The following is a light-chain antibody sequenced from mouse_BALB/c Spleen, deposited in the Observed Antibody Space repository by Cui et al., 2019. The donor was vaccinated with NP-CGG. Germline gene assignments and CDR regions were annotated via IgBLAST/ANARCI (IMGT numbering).Light chain of an antibody. CDR2: GTN. V-gene: IGLV1*01. CDR1: TGAVTTSNY. Sequence: VVTQESALTTSPGETVTLTCRSSTGAVTTSNYANWVQEKPDHLFTGLIGGTNNRVPGVPARFSGSLIGDKAALTIRGAQTEDETIYFCALWYSNHWVFGGGTKLTVL. J-gene: IGLJ1*01. CDR3: ALWYSNHWV.